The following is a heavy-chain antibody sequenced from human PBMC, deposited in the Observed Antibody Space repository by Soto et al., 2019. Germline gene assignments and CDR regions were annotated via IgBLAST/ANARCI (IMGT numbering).Heavy chain of an antibody. CDR2: INHSGRT. CDR1: GGSISGHY. Sequence: SETLSLTCAVYGGSISGHYWNWIRQPPGKGLEWIGEINHSGRTNYNPSLKSRVTISVDTSKNQFSLNLGSVTAADTAVYYCARGNIAAALVYWGQGTPVTVSS. D-gene: IGHD6-13*01. V-gene: IGHV4-34*01. CDR3: ARGNIAAALVY. J-gene: IGHJ4*02.